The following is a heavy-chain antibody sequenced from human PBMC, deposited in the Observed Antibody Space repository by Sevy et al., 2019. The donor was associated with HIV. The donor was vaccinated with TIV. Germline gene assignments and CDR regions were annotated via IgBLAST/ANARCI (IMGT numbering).Heavy chain of an antibody. V-gene: IGHV3-48*03. CDR2: VSSSADTI. D-gene: IGHD3-3*01. Sequence: GGSLRLSCAASGFTFSSYEVNWVRQAPGKGLEWVSYVSSSADTIYYADSVRGRFTISRDNAKKSLYLQMNSLRAEDTAVYYCAKRGGQYDLGMDVWGQGTTVTVSS. CDR1: GFTFSSYE. J-gene: IGHJ6*02. CDR3: AKRGGQYDLGMDV.